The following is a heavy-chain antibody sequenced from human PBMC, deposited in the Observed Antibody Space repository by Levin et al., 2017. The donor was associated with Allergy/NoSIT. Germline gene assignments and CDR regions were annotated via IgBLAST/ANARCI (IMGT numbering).Heavy chain of an antibody. V-gene: IGHV4-39*07. Sequence: SSETLSLTCTVSGGSISSSSYYWGWIRQPPGKGLEWIGSIYYSGSTYYNPSLKSRVTISLDTSKNQFSLKLSSVTAADTAVYYCARAANYYYDSSNYYYAGYFDYWGQGTLVTVSS. J-gene: IGHJ4*02. CDR1: GGSISSSSYY. D-gene: IGHD3-22*01. CDR2: IYYSGST. CDR3: ARAANYYYDSSNYYYAGYFDY.